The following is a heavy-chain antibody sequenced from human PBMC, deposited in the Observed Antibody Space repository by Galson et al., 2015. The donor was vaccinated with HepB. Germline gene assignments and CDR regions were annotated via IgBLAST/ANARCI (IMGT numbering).Heavy chain of an antibody. J-gene: IGHJ4*02. CDR3: AKEGAYIWDYDFWSGNSPIAGYCDY. D-gene: IGHD3-3*01. CDR1: GFPFSYA. CDR2: ISGDGGKT. V-gene: IGHV3-23*01. Sequence: SLRLSCAASGFPFSYAMSWVRQAPGKGLEWVSAISGDGGKTFYADSVKGRFTISRDNSKNTLYLQMNSLRVEDTAVYYCAKEGAYIWDYDFWSGNSPIAGYCDYWGQGTLVTVSS.